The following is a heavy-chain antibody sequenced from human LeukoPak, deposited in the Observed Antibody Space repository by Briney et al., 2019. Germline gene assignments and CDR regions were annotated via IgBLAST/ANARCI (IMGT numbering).Heavy chain of an antibody. CDR1: GFTFSSYG. V-gene: IGHV3-30*18. CDR3: AKWYHATAYYYGMDV. CDR2: ISYDGSNK. Sequence: GGSLRLSCAASGFTFSSYGMHWVRQAPGKGLEWVAVISYDGSNKYYADSVKGRFTISRDNSKNTLYLQMNSLRAEDTAVYYCAKWYHATAYYYGMDVWGQGTTVTVSS. J-gene: IGHJ6*02. D-gene: IGHD1-26*01.